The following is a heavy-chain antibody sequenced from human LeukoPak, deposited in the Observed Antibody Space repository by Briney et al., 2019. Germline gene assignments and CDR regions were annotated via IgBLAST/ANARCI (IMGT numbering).Heavy chain of an antibody. V-gene: IGHV3-74*01. D-gene: IGHD6-19*01. CDR3: AKDAQGLVRGGIYFDF. J-gene: IGHJ4*02. Sequence: GGSLRLSCAASEFTFSTYWMHWVRQAPGKGLVWVINISPNGETTYQADSVKGRFTISRDNAKNTLYLQMNSLRAEDTALYYCAKDAQGLVRGGIYFDFWGQGSLVTVSS. CDR1: EFTFSTYW. CDR2: ISPNGETT.